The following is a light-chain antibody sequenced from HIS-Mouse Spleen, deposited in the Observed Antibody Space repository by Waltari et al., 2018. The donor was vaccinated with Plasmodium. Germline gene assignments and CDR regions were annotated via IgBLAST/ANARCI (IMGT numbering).Light chain of an antibody. CDR3: QQRSNWPRVLT. V-gene: IGKV3-11*01. CDR1: QRVSSY. CDR2: DAS. Sequence: EIVLTQSPATLSLSPEERATLSCRASQRVSSYLSCYQQKPGQPPRLLIYDASNRATGIPARFSGSGSGTDFTLTISSLEPEDFAVYYCQQRSNWPRVLTFGGGTKVEIK. J-gene: IGKJ4*01.